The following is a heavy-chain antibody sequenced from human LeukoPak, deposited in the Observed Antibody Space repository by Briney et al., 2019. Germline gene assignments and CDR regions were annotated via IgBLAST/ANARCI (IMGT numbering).Heavy chain of an antibody. CDR3: ASGIGVGDSFDI. J-gene: IGHJ3*02. Sequence: GGSLRLSCAASGFAFSSYWMYWVRQAPGKGLVWVSRINSDARNTNYADSVQGGFTISRDNAKNTLYLQMNSLRVEDTAVYYCASGIGVGDSFDIWGQGTMVTVSS. CDR2: INSDARNT. D-gene: IGHD3-3*01. V-gene: IGHV3-74*01. CDR1: GFAFSSYW.